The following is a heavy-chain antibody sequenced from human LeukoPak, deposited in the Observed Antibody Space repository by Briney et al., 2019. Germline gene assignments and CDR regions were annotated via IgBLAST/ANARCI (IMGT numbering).Heavy chain of an antibody. CDR3: ARHRDSWEIAAAGTDFDY. CDR2: ICYSGST. J-gene: IGHJ4*02. D-gene: IGHD6-13*01. V-gene: IGHV4-39*01. Sequence: SETLSLTCTVSGGSISSSSYYWGWIRQPPGKGLEWIGSICYSGSTYYNPSLKSRVTTSVDTSKNQFSLKLSSVTAADTAVYYCARHRDSWEIAAAGTDFDYWGQGTLVTVSS. CDR1: GGSISSSSYY.